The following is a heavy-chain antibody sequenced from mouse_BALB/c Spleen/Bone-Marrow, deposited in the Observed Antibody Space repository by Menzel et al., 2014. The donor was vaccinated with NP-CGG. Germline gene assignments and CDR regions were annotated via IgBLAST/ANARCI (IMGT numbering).Heavy chain of an antibody. J-gene: IGHJ3*01. V-gene: IGHV5-12*02. D-gene: IGHD2-14*01. Sequence: EVQLQESGGGLVQPGGSLKLSCATSGFTFSDYYMYWVRQTPEKRLEWVAYISYGGGSSYYPDPVKGRFTIYSDSAKNPLYLQMSRLKSEYTAMYFCASANDRCALALCAYWGRGTLVTVSA. CDR1: GFTFSDYY. CDR3: ASANDRCALALCAY. CDR2: ISYGGGSS.